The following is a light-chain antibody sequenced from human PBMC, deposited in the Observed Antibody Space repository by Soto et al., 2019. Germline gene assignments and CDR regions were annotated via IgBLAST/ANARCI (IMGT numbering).Light chain of an antibody. CDR3: SSYTSSSPLV. J-gene: IGLJ1*01. V-gene: IGLV2-14*01. Sequence: QSVLTHPASVSGSHGQSITISCTGTSSDVGGYNYVSWYQQHPGKAPKLMIYDVSNRPSGVSNRFSGSKSGNTASLTISGLQAEDEADYYCSSYTSSSPLVFGTGTKVTVL. CDR2: DVS. CDR1: SSDVGGYNY.